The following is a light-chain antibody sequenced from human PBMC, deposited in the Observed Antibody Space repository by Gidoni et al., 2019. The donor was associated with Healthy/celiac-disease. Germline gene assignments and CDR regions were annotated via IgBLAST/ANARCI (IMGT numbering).Light chain of an antibody. V-gene: IGKV2-28*01. CDR1: QSLLHSNGYNY. CDR2: LGS. Sequence: EIVMTQSPLSLPVTPGEPAYSSCRSSQSLLHSNGYNYLDWYLQKPGQAPQLLIYLGSNRASGVPDRFSGSGSGTDFTLKISRVEAEDVGVYYCMQALQTPITFXQXTRLXIK. CDR3: MQALQTPIT. J-gene: IGKJ5*01.